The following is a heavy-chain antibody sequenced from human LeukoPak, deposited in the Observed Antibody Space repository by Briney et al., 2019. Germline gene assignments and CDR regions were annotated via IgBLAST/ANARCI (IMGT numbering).Heavy chain of an antibody. V-gene: IGHV3-23*01. Sequence: GGSLRLSCTASGFTFNLYSMTCVRQAPGKGLEWVSAITGSGGSTYYADSVKGRFTISRDNSKNTVYLQMNSLRAEATAVYYCAKAPRDYGSGRVIWFDPWGQGTLVTVSS. CDR3: AKAPRDYGSGRVIWFDP. CDR2: ITGSGGST. CDR1: GFTFNLYS. J-gene: IGHJ5*02. D-gene: IGHD3-10*01.